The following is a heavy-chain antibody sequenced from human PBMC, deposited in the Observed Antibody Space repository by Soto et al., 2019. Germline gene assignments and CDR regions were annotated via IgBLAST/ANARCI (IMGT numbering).Heavy chain of an antibody. CDR1: GYTFTGYY. J-gene: IGHJ5*02. V-gene: IGHV1-2*04. CDR2: INPNSGGT. D-gene: IGHD6-6*01. CDR3: ARALEVEYSSSFSWFDP. Sequence: QVQLVQSGAEVKTPGASVKVSCKASGYTFTGYYMHWVRQAPGQGLEWMGWINPNSGGTNYAQKFQGWVTMTRDTSISTAYMELSRLRSDDTAVYYCARALEVEYSSSFSWFDPWGQGTLVTVSS.